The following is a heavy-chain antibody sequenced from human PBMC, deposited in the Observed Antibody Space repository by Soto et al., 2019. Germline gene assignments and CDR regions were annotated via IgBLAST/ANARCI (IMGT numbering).Heavy chain of an antibody. Sequence: GSLRLSCAASGFTFSSYWMSWVRQAPGKGLEWVANIKQDGSEKYYVDSVKGRFTISRDNAKNSLYLQMNSLRAEDTAVYYCARGGGGSYYYYYGMDVWGQGTTVTVSS. D-gene: IGHD3-16*01. V-gene: IGHV3-7*01. CDR3: ARGGGGSYYYYYGMDV. J-gene: IGHJ6*02. CDR2: IKQDGSEK. CDR1: GFTFSSYW.